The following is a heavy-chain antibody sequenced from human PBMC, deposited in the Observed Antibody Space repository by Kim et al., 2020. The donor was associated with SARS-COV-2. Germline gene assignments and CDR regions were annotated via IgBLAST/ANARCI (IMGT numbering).Heavy chain of an antibody. D-gene: IGHD6-19*01. CDR2: IKQDGSEK. J-gene: IGHJ6*02. V-gene: IGHV3-7*01. CDR3: ARDGYSSGWRALYYYGMDV. CDR1: GFTFSSYW. Sequence: GGSLRLSCAASGFTFSSYWMSWVRQAPGKGLEWVANIKQDGSEKYYVDSVKGRFTISRDNAKNSLYLQMNSLRAEDTAVYYCARDGYSSGWRALYYYGMDVWGQGTTVTVSS.